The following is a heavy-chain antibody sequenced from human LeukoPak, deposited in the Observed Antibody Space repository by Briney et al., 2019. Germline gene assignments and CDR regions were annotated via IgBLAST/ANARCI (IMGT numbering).Heavy chain of an antibody. CDR2: ISSSSSTI. V-gene: IGHV3-48*01. CDR3: AREVCSSTGCYEWPPDY. CDR1: GFTFSSYS. D-gene: IGHD2-2*01. J-gene: IGHJ4*02. Sequence: PGGSLRLSCAASGFTFSSYSMNWVRQAPGKGLEWVSYISSSSSTIYYADSVKGRFTISRDNAKNSLYLQMNSLRAEDTAVYYCAREVCSSTGCYEWPPDYWGQGTLVTVSS.